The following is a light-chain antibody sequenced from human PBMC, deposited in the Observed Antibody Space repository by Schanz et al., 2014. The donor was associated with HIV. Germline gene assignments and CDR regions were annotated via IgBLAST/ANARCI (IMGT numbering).Light chain of an antibody. CDR2: DVS. CDR1: SNDVGGYNY. CDR3: SSHAGSDNFGI. J-gene: IGLJ2*01. V-gene: IGLV2-14*03. Sequence: QSALTQPASVSGSPGQSINISCTGTSNDVGGYNYAPWYQHHPGKAPKLMIYDVSNRPSGVSNRFSGSKSGNTASLTISGLQAEDEADYYCSSHAGSDNFGIFGGGTKVTVL.